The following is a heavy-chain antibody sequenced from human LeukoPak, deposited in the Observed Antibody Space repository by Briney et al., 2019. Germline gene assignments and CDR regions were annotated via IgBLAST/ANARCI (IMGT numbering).Heavy chain of an antibody. V-gene: IGHV3-23*01. CDR1: GFTFSSYA. Sequence: GGSLRLSCAASGFTFSSYAMSWVRQAPGKGLEWVSAISGSGGSTYYADAVKGRFTISSDNSKNTLYLQMNSLRAEDTAVYYCAKVPYYDSSAHLLVYYYGMDVWGQGTTVTVSS. CDR3: AKVPYYDSSAHLLVYYYGMDV. CDR2: ISGSGGST. D-gene: IGHD3-22*01. J-gene: IGHJ6*02.